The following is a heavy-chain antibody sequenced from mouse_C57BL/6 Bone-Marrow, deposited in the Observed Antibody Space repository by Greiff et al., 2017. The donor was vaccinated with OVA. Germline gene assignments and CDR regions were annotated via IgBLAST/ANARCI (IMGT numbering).Heavy chain of an antibody. CDR1: GYTFTSYT. CDR3: ARSETDLYYCDY. J-gene: IGHJ2*01. V-gene: IGHV1-4*01. D-gene: IGHD2-4*01. Sequence: QVQLQQSGAELARPGASVKMSCKASGYTFTSYTMHWVKQRPGQGLEWIGYINPSSGYTKYNQKFKDKATLTADKSSSTAYMQLSSLTSEDSAVYYCARSETDLYYCDYWGQGTTLTVSS. CDR2: INPSSGYT.